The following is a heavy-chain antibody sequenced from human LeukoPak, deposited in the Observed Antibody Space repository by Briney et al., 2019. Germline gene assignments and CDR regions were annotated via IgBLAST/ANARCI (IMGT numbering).Heavy chain of an antibody. CDR2: INPNSGGT. Sequence: ASVKVSCKASGYTFTGYYMHWVRQAPGQGLEWMGWINPNSGGTNYAQKFQGRVTMTRDTSISTAYMELSRLRSDDTAVYYCARDLGSHSSSWYSDWFDPWGQGTLVTVSS. J-gene: IGHJ5*02. V-gene: IGHV1-2*02. CDR3: ARDLGSHSSSWYSDWFDP. CDR1: GYTFTGYY. D-gene: IGHD6-13*01.